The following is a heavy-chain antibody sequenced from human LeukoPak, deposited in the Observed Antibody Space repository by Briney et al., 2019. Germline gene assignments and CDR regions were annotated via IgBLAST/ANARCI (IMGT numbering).Heavy chain of an antibody. J-gene: IGHJ6*02. CDR3: TTDRPDDYYGMDV. Sequence: PGGSLRLSCAASGFTFSNAWMSWVRQAPGKGLEWVGRIKSKTDGGTTDYAAPVKGRFTISRDDSKNTLYLQMNSLKTEDTAVYYCTTDRPDDYYGMDVWGQGTTVTVSS. CDR2: IKSKTDGGTT. CDR1: GFTFSNAW. V-gene: IGHV3-15*01.